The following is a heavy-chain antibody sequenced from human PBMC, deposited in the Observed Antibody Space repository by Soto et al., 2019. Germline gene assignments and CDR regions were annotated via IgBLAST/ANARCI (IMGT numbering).Heavy chain of an antibody. D-gene: IGHD5-12*01. CDR3: ARGEMATTLDY. J-gene: IGHJ4*02. CDR1: GFTFSSYG. Sequence: QVQLVESGGGVVQPGRSLRLSCAASGFTFSSYGMHWVRQAPGKGLEWVAVIWYDGSNKYYAYSVKGRFTISRDNSKNTLYLKMNSLRAEDTAVYYCARGEMATTLDYWGQGTLVTVSS. V-gene: IGHV3-33*01. CDR2: IWYDGSNK.